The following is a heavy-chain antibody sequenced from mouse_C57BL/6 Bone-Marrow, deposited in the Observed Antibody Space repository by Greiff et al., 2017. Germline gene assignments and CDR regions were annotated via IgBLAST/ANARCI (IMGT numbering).Heavy chain of an antibody. CDR1: GFTFTSYA. D-gene: IGHD3-3*01. J-gene: IGHJ2*01. Sequence: VQLQQSGADLVRPGASLKLSCKASGFTFTSYAISWVHQTPGQGLEWIATICPGSGYTYYPEKVKGQATLTGEKAYSTAYMQISNLTSEDTAMYYCARGNNKGLGDYGGQGTTLTVSS. CDR3: ARGNNKGLGDY. V-gene: IGHV1-76*01. CDR2: ICPGSGYT.